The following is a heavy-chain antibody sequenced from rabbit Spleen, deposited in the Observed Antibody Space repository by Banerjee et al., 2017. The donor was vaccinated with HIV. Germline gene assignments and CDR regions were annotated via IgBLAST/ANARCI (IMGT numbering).Heavy chain of an antibody. D-gene: IGHD1-1*01. J-gene: IGHJ3*01. CDR2: IYAGSSGTT. V-gene: IGHV1S45*01. Sequence: QEQLVESGGGLVQPEGSLTLTCTASGFTLSSYWISWVRQAPGKGLEWIGCIYAGSSGTTYYASWVNDRFTISRSSTTVDLKMTGLMAADTATYFCARDASSSGYYRDTRLDLWGPGTLVPS. CDR1: GFTLSSYW. CDR3: ARDASSSGYYRDTRLDL.